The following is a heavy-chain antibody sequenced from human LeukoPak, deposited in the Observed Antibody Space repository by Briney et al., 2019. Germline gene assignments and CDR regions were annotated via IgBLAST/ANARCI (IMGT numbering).Heavy chain of an antibody. J-gene: IGHJ5*02. V-gene: IGHV1-2*02. CDR2: INTKSGRT. CDR3: ARADFIDAGPYLIGP. D-gene: IGHD3-3*01. CDR1: GYSFTDYY. Sequence: ASVRVSCKTSGYSFTDYYIHWVRQAPGQGLEWMGWINTKSGRTSSARKFQGRVTMTRDPSITTVYMDMAWLTSDDTAIYFCARADFIDAGPYLIGPWGQGTLATVSS.